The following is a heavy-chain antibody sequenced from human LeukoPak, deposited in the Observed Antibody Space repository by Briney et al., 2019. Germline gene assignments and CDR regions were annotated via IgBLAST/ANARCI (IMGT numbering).Heavy chain of an antibody. CDR2: IYTSGST. Sequence: SETLSLTCTVSGGSISSYYWSWIRQPAGKGLEWIGRIYTSGSTNYNPSLKSRVTMSVDTSKNQFSLKLSPVTAADTAVYHCARDNYGYSSGWYEGVFDYWGQGTLVTVSS. D-gene: IGHD6-19*01. V-gene: IGHV4-4*07. J-gene: IGHJ4*02. CDR3: ARDNYGYSSGWYEGVFDY. CDR1: GGSISSYY.